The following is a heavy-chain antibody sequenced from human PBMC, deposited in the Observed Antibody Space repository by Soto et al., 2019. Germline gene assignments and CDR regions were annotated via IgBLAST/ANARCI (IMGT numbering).Heavy chain of an antibody. CDR2: INHSGST. J-gene: IGHJ6*03. V-gene: IGHV4-34*01. Sequence: SETLSLTCAVYGGSFSGYYWSWIRQPPGMGLEWIGEINHSGSTNYNPSLKSRVTISVDTSKNQFSLKLSSVTAADTAVYYCARSYRRYCSGGSCYSYYYYYMDVWGKGTTVTVSS. D-gene: IGHD2-15*01. CDR3: ARSYRRYCSGGSCYSYYYYYMDV. CDR1: GGSFSGYY.